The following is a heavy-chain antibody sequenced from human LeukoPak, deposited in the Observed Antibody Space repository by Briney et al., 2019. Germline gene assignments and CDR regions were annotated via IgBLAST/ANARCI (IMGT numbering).Heavy chain of an antibody. CDR1: GYTVTELS. J-gene: IGHJ2*01. Sequence: ASVKVSCKVSGYTVTELSMHWVRQAHGQGLEWMGGFDPEDGETIYAQKFQGRVTMTEDTSTDTAYMELSSLRSEDTAVYYCATILTGTGWYFDLWGRGTLVTVSS. D-gene: IGHD4-17*01. CDR3: ATILTGTGWYFDL. CDR2: FDPEDGET. V-gene: IGHV1-24*01.